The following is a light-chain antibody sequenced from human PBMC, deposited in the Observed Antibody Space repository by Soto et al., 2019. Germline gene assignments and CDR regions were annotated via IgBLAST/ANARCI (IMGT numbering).Light chain of an antibody. CDR3: MQALQTPNI. CDR1: QSLLHSNGYNY. V-gene: IGKV2-28*01. CDR2: LGS. Sequence: DIVMTQSPLSLPVTPGEPASISCRSSQSLLHSNGYNYLDWYLQKPGQSPQLLIYLGSIRVSGDHDSFGGCGSGTVFTLKISRVEAEDVGVYYSMQALQTPNIFGQGTKLEIK. J-gene: IGKJ2*01.